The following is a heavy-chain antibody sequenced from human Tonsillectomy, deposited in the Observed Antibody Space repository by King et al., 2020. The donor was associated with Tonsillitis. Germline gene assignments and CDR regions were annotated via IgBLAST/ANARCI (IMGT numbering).Heavy chain of an antibody. Sequence: VQLVESGGGVVQPGGSLRLSCAASGFTFSSYGMHWVRQAPGKGLEWVAFIRSDGNYKYYADSVKGRFTISRDNSKNTLYLQMNSLNAEDTAVYYCAKGVITHYYYGMDVGGQGTTVPVSS. V-gene: IGHV3-30*02. CDR2: IRSDGNYK. CDR1: GFTFSSYG. J-gene: IGHJ6*02. CDR3: AKGVITHYYYGMDV. D-gene: IGHD3-22*01.